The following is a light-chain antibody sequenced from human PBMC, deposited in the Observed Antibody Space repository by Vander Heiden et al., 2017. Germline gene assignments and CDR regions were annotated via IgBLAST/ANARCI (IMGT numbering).Light chain of an antibody. V-gene: IGLV1-44*01. Sequence: QSLLTKPPSASGTPGQRVTISCSGSSSNIGSFAVNWYHQLPETAPKLLIYSDNHRPSGVPDRFSGSRSGTSASLAISGLQSGDEADYYCATWDHSLNAWVFGGGTKLTVL. CDR3: ATWDHSLNAWV. J-gene: IGLJ3*02. CDR1: SSNIGSFA. CDR2: SDN.